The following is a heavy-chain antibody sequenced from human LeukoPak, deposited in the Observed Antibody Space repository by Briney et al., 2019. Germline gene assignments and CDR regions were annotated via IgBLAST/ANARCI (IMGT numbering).Heavy chain of an antibody. D-gene: IGHD1-26*01. CDR3: ARGNPGIVGATSYDY. CDR1: GYTFTSYD. V-gene: IGHV1-8*01. J-gene: IGHJ4*02. Sequence: ASVKVSCKVSGYTFTSYDINWVRQATGQGLEWMGWMNPNSGNTGYAQKFQGRVTMTRNTSISTAYMELSSLRSEDTAVYYCARGNPGIVGATSYDYWGQGTLVTVSS. CDR2: MNPNSGNT.